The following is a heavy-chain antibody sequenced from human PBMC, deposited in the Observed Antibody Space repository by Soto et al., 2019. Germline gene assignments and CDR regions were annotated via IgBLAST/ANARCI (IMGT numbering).Heavy chain of an antibody. Sequence: QVQLVESGGGVVQPGRSLRLSCAASGFIFSTYLIHWVLQAPGKGLEWVAVTPYDGNTQNRYYADSVKGRFTISTDNSKNTVYLQMNRLGTEDTALYYCVGEGRVNTPHEAVDIWGQGTMVTVSS. D-gene: IGHD3-10*01. CDR3: VGEGRVNTPHEAVDI. CDR2: TPYDGNTQNR. V-gene: IGHV3-30-3*01. CDR1: GFIFSTYL. J-gene: IGHJ3*02.